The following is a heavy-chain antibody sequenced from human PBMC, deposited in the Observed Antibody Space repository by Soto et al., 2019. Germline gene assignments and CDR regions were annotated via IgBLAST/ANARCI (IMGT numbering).Heavy chain of an antibody. V-gene: IGHV4-31*03. D-gene: IGHD3-16*01. CDR3: ASRIGLSGIGYDGYDL. CDR1: GGSIRGGDYY. Sequence: QVQLQESGPGLVKPSQTLSITCTVSGGSIRGGDYYLNRIRQFPGKGLEWIGSIYRSEGTEYNPSLQSRIASSADTSNNVFFLRLTSVTAADTATYFGASRIGLSGIGYDGYDLCGQGTLVIVSS. CDR2: IYRSEGT. J-gene: IGHJ1*01.